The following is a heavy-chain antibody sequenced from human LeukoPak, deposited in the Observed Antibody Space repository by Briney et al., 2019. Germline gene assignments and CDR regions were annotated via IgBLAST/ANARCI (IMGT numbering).Heavy chain of an antibody. CDR2: IYPRDGST. CDR3: ARDQEGFDY. CDR1: GYTFTSNY. Sequence: ASVKVSCKASGYTFTSNYIHWVRQAPGQGLEWMGMIYPRDGSTSYAQKFQGRVTVTRDTSTSTVHMELSGLRSEDTAAYYCARDQEGFDYWGQGTLVTVSS. V-gene: IGHV1-46*01. J-gene: IGHJ4*02.